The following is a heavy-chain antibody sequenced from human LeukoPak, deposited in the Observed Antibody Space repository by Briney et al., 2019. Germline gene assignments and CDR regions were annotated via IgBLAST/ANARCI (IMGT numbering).Heavy chain of an antibody. CDR3: ARDRLTIPGIAAAGTHYYYYYGMDV. CDR1: GFTLSDYS. J-gene: IGHJ6*02. D-gene: IGHD6-13*01. Sequence: GGSLRLSCAASGFTLSDYSMNWVRQAPGKGLEWVSSISSSSSYIYYADSVKGRFTISRDNAKNSLYLQMNSLRAEDTAVYYCARDRLTIPGIAAAGTHYYYYYGMDVWGQGTTVTVSS. V-gene: IGHV3-21*01. CDR2: ISSSSSYI.